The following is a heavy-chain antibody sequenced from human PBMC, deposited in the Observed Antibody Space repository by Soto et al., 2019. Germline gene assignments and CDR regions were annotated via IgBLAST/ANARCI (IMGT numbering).Heavy chain of an antibody. D-gene: IGHD6-25*01. Sequence: GWSLRLSCAASGFNFATYSMSWFRQAPGKGLEWVAGIRDGVDRAYYGDSVKGRFTISRDTSKNMLYLHMNSLRAEDTVIYYCARYTAAADPYYFGYLGQRTLVTGSS. V-gene: IGHV3-23*01. CDR2: IRDGVDRA. J-gene: IGHJ4*02. CDR3: ARYTAAADPYYFGY. CDR1: GFNFATYS.